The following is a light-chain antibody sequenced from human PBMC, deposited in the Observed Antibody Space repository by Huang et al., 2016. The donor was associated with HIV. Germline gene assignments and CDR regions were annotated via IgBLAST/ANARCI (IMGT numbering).Light chain of an antibody. CDR1: HSLLHSDGNTY. CDR2: KVS. J-gene: IGKJ1*01. Sequence: DVVLTQSPLSLPVTLGQPASISCKSSHSLLHSDGNTYLNWFLQRPGQSPRRLIYKVSNRDFGVPARFSGSGSGAYFTLTISRVDADDIGVYYCMQGTHWPQTFGQGTKVEVK. V-gene: IGKV2-30*02. CDR3: MQGTHWPQT.